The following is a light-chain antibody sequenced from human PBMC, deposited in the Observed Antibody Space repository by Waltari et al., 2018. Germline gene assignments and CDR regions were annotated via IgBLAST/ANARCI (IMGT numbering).Light chain of an antibody. CDR2: GAS. CDR3: QQYNNWPG. J-gene: IGKJ1*01. Sequence: EIVMTQSPATLSVSPGERPTLSCRASQSVSSNLAWYQQKPGQAPRLLIYGASTRATGIPARFSGSGSGTEFTLTISSLQSEDFAVYYCQQYNNWPGFGQGTKVEIK. CDR1: QSVSSN. V-gene: IGKV3-15*01.